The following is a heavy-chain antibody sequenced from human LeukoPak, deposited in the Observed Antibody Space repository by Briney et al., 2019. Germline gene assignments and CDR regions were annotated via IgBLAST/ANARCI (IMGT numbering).Heavy chain of an antibody. V-gene: IGHV4-4*09. CDR2: IYTSGST. J-gene: IGHJ6*02. Sequence: SETLSLTCTVSGGSISSYYWSWIRQPPGKGLEWIGYIYTSGSTNYNPSLKSRVTISVDTSKNQFSLKLSSVTAADTAMYYCARQDRGMDVWGQGTTVTVSS. CDR1: GGSISSYY. CDR3: ARQDRGMDV.